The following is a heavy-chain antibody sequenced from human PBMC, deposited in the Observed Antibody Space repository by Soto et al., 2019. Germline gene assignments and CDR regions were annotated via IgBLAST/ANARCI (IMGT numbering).Heavy chain of an antibody. D-gene: IGHD6-19*01. CDR2: ISGSGGTT. Sequence: GGSLRLSCAASGFSFSSYAMSWVRQAPQKGLEWVSGISGSGGTTYYADSVKGRFTISRDNSKDTLYLQMNSLRAEDTAVYYCAKDSMAVAGTLYYFDYWGQGTLVTVSS. CDR3: AKDSMAVAGTLYYFDY. V-gene: IGHV3-23*01. CDR1: GFSFSSYA. J-gene: IGHJ4*02.